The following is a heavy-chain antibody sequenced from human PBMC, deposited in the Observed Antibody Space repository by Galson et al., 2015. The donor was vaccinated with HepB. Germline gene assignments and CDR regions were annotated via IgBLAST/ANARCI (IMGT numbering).Heavy chain of an antibody. D-gene: IGHD1-26*01. Sequence: ETLSLTCTVSGGSISSYYWSWIRLPPGKGLEWIGYIFYNGKTNYNPSLRSRVTLSVDTSKNQFSLNLSSVTAADTAVYYCARSSSGSYFRFDPWGQGTLVTVSS. V-gene: IGHV4-59*01. J-gene: IGHJ5*02. CDR1: GGSISSYY. CDR3: ARSSSGSYFRFDP. CDR2: IFYNGKT.